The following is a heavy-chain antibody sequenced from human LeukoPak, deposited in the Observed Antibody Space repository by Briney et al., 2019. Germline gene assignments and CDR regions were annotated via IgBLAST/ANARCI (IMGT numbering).Heavy chain of an antibody. J-gene: IGHJ4*02. Sequence: SETLSLTCTVSGGSISSYYWSWIRQPPGKGLEWIGYIYYSGSTNYNPSLKSRVTISVDTSKNQFSLKLSSVTAADTAVYYCARERIMITFGGVIVYYFDYWGQGTLVTVSS. CDR1: GGSISSYY. CDR2: IYYSGST. D-gene: IGHD3-16*02. CDR3: ARERIMITFGGVIVYYFDY. V-gene: IGHV4-59*12.